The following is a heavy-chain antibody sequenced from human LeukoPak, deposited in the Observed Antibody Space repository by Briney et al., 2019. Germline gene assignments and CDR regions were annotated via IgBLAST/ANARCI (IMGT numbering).Heavy chain of an antibody. D-gene: IGHD4/OR15-4a*01. Sequence: GGSLRLSCEVSGFPFSSRAMSWVRQAPGRGLEWVSGISISADMTYYADSVQGRFIISRDNSKNTLYLQMDSLRVEDTAVYYCANEEVPNDYWGQGTLVTVSS. CDR2: ISISADMT. CDR1: GFPFSSRA. CDR3: ANEEVPNDY. V-gene: IGHV3-23*01. J-gene: IGHJ4*02.